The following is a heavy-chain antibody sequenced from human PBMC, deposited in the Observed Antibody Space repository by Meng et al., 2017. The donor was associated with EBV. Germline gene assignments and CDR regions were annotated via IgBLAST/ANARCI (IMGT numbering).Heavy chain of an antibody. V-gene: IGHV1-69*06. CDR1: GGTFSSYA. CDR2: IIPIFGTA. CDR3: ARAEIAAAGRLDY. D-gene: IGHD6-13*01. J-gene: IGHJ4*02. Sequence: QVQLVQVGAEVKKPGSSVKVSCKGSGGTFSSYAISWVRQAPGQGLEWMGGIIPIFGTANYAQKFQGRVTITADKSTSTAYMELSSLRSEDTAVYYCARAEIAAAGRLDYWGQGTLVTVSS.